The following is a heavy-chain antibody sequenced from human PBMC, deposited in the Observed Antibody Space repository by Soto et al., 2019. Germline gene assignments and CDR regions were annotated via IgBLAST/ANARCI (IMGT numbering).Heavy chain of an antibody. CDR2: ISDGGSST. CDR3: TPSQGNWNH. J-gene: IGHJ5*02. V-gene: IGHV3-23*01. Sequence: EVHLLESGGALVQPGGSLRLSCEASGFTFSTYAMSWVRRGPGKGLEWVSGISDGGSSTYYADSVKGRFTISRDNLKNSLYLQMNGLRAEDTARYYCTPSQGNWNHWGQGTLVTVSS. D-gene: IGHD1-1*01. CDR1: GFTFSTYA.